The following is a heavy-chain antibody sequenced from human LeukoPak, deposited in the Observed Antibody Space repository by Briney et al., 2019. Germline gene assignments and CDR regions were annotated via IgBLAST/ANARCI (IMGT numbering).Heavy chain of an antibody. J-gene: IGHJ5*02. V-gene: IGHV3-30*02. CDR3: ARGSGSYTKNWFDP. Sequence: PGGSLRVSCVASGFTFSTYGMHWVRQAPGKGLEWVAFIRNDGSNEYYADSVKGRFTISRDNSKNTLYLQMNSLRAEDTAVYYCARGSGSYTKNWFDPWGQGTLVTVSS. CDR2: IRNDGSNE. CDR1: GFTFSTYG. D-gene: IGHD1-26*01.